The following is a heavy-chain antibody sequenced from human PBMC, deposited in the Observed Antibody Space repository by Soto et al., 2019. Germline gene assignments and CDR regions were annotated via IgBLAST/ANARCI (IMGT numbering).Heavy chain of an antibody. Sequence: GGSLRLSCAASGFSFSNYAMNWVRQAPGKGLEWVSSISSSSSYIYYADSVKGRFTISRDNAKNSLYLQMNSLRAEDTAVYYCARDPIYTYGMDVWGQGTTVTVSS. V-gene: IGHV3-21*01. D-gene: IGHD4-4*01. CDR3: ARDPIYTYGMDV. CDR1: GFSFSNYA. J-gene: IGHJ6*02. CDR2: ISSSSSYI.